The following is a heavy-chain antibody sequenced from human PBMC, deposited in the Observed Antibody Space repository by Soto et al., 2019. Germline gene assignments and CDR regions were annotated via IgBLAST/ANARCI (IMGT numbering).Heavy chain of an antibody. V-gene: IGHV4-30-2*01. CDR1: GGSISSGGYS. CDR3: ARDNHYDFWSGKNWFDP. CDR2: IYHSGST. J-gene: IGHJ5*02. D-gene: IGHD3-3*01. Sequence: SETLSLTCAVSGGSISSGGYSWSWIRQPPGKGLEWIGYIYHSGSTYYNPSLKSRVTISVDRSKNQFSLKLSSVTAADTAVYYCARDNHYDFWSGKNWFDPWGQGTLVTVSS.